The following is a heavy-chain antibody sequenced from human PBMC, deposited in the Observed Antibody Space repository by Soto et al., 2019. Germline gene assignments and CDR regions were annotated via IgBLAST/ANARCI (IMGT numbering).Heavy chain of an antibody. D-gene: IGHD5-18*01. Sequence: QITLKESGPPLVKPTQTLTLTCTFSGFSLTTSGVGVGWIRQPPGKALEWLALIYWDDDKRYSPSLKSRLIIXKXXSKNQVVLTMTSMDPVDTATYSCAHSGGWLQPFDYWGQGTLVTVSS. CDR3: AHSGGWLQPFDY. V-gene: IGHV2-5*02. CDR2: IYWDDDK. CDR1: GFSLTTSGVG. J-gene: IGHJ4*02.